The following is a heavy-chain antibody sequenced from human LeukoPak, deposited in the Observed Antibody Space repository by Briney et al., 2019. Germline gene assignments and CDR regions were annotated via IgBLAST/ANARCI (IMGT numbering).Heavy chain of an antibody. J-gene: IGHJ3*02. Sequence: GGSLRLSCAASGFTLNTYWMSWVRQAPGKGLEWVDNIKQDGSEKYYVDSVKGRFTISRDSAKNSLYLQMNSLRAEDTAVYYCARDLTTIFGVVSPHAFDIWGQGTMVTVSS. V-gene: IGHV3-7*03. D-gene: IGHD3-3*01. CDR3: ARDLTTIFGVVSPHAFDI. CDR2: IKQDGSEK. CDR1: GFTLNTYW.